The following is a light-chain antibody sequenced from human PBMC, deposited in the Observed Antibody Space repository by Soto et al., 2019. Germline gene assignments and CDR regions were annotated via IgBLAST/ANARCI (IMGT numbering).Light chain of an antibody. CDR1: QDISKY. CDR3: QQYDSLPLT. J-gene: IGKJ3*01. CDR2: DAS. V-gene: IGKV1-33*01. Sequence: DIQMTQSPSSLSASVGDRVTITCQASQDISKYLNWYQQKPGKAPKLLIYDASNLETGVPPRFSGSGSGTDFNFTISGLQPEDIATYYCQQYDSLPLTFGPGTKVDIK.